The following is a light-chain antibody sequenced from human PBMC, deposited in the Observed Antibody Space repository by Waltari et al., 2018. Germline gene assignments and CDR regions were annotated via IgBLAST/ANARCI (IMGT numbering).Light chain of an antibody. CDR1: QSISTW. CDR3: QQYHNYPRT. J-gene: IGKJ1*01. V-gene: IGKV1-5*03. CDR2: RAS. Sequence: DIQMTQSPSTLSASVGDRVTITCRASQSISTWLAWYQQKPGKAPKLLIYRASILQTGVPAGFSGSGSGTEFTLTIGSLQPEDFATYYCQQYHNYPRTFGQGTKVEIK.